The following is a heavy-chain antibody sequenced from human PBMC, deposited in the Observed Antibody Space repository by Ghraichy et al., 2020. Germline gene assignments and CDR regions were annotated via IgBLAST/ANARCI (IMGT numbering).Heavy chain of an antibody. CDR3: ARTAAATAVDS. D-gene: IGHD2-15*01. J-gene: IGHJ4*02. Sequence: SETLSLTCTVSGGSISSGGYSWSWIRQPPGKALEWIGYIFDSGTTYSNPSLKGRATISLDRSKNEFSLKLGSVTAADTAVYYCARTAAATAVDSWGQGTLVTVSS. CDR1: GGSISSGGYS. CDR2: IFDSGTT. V-gene: IGHV4-30-2*01.